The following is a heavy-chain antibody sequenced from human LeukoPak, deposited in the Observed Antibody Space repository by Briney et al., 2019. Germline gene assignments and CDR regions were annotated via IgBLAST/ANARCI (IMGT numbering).Heavy chain of an antibody. CDR1: GFTFSSYA. CDR2: ISGSGAST. Sequence: PGGSLRLSCAAPGFTFSSYAMSWVRQAPGKGLEWVSHISGSGASTYYADSVKGRFTISRDNSKNTLYLQMNSLRAEDTAVYYCAKVNGDYEEGLLDYFDYWGQGTLVTVSS. CDR3: AKVNGDYEEGLLDYFDY. J-gene: IGHJ4*02. D-gene: IGHD4-17*01. V-gene: IGHV3-23*01.